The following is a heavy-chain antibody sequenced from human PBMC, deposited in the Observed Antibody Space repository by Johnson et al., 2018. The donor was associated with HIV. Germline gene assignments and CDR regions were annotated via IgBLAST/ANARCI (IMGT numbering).Heavy chain of an antibody. D-gene: IGHD6-19*01. V-gene: IGHV3-48*04. Sequence: EVQLVESGGGVVRPGGSLRLSCTASGFTFDDYGMSWVRQAPGKGLEWVSYISSSGSTIYYADSVKGRFTISRDNAKNTLYVKMNSLRAEDTALYYCARGGGQWLVPWVLGAFDIWGQGTMVTVSS. CDR3: ARGGGQWLVPWVLGAFDI. CDR1: GFTFDDYG. J-gene: IGHJ3*02. CDR2: ISSSGSTI.